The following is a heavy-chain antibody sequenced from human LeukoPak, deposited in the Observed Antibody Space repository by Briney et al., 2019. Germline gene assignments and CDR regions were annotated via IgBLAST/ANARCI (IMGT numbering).Heavy chain of an antibody. J-gene: IGHJ3*02. Sequence: PSETLSLTCTVSGGSISSYYWSWIRQHPGKGLEWIGYIYYSGSTYYNPSLKSRVTISVDTSKNQFSLKLSSVTAADTAVYYCARAGVPQYAFDIWGQGTMVTVSS. CDR1: GGSISSYY. CDR3: ARAGVPQYAFDI. D-gene: IGHD2-2*01. CDR2: IYYSGST. V-gene: IGHV4-59*06.